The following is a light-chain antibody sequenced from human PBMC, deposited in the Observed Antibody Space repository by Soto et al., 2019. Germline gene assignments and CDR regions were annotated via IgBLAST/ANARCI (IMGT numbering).Light chain of an antibody. Sequence: DIVMTQSPATLSSSPGERATLSCRASQSVSSYLAWYQQKPDQAPRLLIYEASNRATGIPARFSGSGSGTDFNLTISSLEPEDFEVYDCHQRNNKRPITFGQGTRVEIK. CDR3: HQRNNKRPIT. CDR1: QSVSSY. CDR2: EAS. J-gene: IGKJ5*01. V-gene: IGKV3-11*01.